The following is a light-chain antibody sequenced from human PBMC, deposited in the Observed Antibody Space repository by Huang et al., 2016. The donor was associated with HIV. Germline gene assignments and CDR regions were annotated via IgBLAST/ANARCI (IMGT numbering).Light chain of an antibody. V-gene: IGKV3-11*01. CDR3: RQRSNWPLT. CDR2: EAS. CDR1: QSVTSY. Sequence: EIALTQSPATLSLSPGERATLSCRASQSVTSYLAWYQQKPGQAPRLLIDEASHRAAGIPARFSGSGSGTDFTLSISSLEPEDFAVYYCRQRSNWPLTFGGGTKVEIK. J-gene: IGKJ4*01.